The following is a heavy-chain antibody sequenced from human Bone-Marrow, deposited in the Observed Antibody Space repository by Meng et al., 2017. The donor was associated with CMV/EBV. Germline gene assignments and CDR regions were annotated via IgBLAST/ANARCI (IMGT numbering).Heavy chain of an antibody. V-gene: IGHV3-23*01. CDR1: GFTFKNYA. CDR2: ITASDDST. J-gene: IGHJ4*02. Sequence: SGFTFKNYAMTWVRQAPGKGLEWVSAITASDDSTYYAGSVKGRFTISRDNSKNTLYPQLNSLRAEDTAVYYCAKVVGGNNCYSANDYWGQGTLVTVSS. CDR3: AKVVGGNNCYSANDY. D-gene: IGHD2-15*01.